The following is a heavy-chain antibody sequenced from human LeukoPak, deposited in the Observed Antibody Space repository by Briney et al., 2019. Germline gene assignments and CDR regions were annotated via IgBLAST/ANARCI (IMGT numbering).Heavy chain of an antibody. CDR3: ARTHQLLFVNWFDP. D-gene: IGHD2-2*01. J-gene: IGHJ5*02. V-gene: IGHV4-59*01. CDR1: GGSISSYY. CDR2: IYYSGST. Sequence: ASETLSLTCTVSGGSISSYYWSWIRQPPGKGLEWIGYIYYSGSTNYNPSLKSRVTMSVGTSKNQFSLKLSSVTAADTAVYYCARTHQLLFVNWFDPWGQGTLATVSS.